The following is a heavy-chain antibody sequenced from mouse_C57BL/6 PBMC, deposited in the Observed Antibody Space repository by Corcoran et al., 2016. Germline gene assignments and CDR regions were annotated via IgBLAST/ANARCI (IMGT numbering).Heavy chain of an antibody. J-gene: IGHJ3*01. CDR2: IYWDDDK. D-gene: IGHD2-4*01. CDR3: ARRSLYYDYDGAY. Sequence: QVTLKESGPGILQSSQTLSLTCSFSGFSLSTSGMGVSWIRQPSGKGLEWLAHIYWDDDKRYNQSLKSRLTISKDTSRNQVFLKITSVDTADTATYYCARRSLYYDYDGAYWGQGTLVTVSA. CDR1: GFSLSTSGMG. V-gene: IGHV8-12*01.